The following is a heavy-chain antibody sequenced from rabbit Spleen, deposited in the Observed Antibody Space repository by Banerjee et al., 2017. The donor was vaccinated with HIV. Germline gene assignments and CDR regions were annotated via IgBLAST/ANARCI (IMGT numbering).Heavy chain of an antibody. CDR1: GVSFSISSY. CDR3: ARDTGSSFSSYGMDL. J-gene: IGHJ3*01. V-gene: IGHV1S40*01. Sequence: EESGGGLVKPGASLTLTCTASGVSFSISSYMCWVRQAPGKGLEWIACIDSGSSGFTYYATWAKGRFTCSKTSSTTVTLQMTRLTAADTATYFCARDTGSSFSSYGMDLWGQGTLVTVS. CDR2: IDSGSSGFT. D-gene: IGHD8-1*01.